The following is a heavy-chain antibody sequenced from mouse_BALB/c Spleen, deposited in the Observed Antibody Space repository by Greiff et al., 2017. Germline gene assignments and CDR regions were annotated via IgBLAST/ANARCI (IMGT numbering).Heavy chain of an antibody. V-gene: IGHV1-5*01. CDR2: IYPGNSDT. Sequence: VQLQQPGAELVRPGASVKLSCKASGYTFTSYWLHWVKQRPGQGLEWIGAIYPGNSDTSYNQKFKGKAKLTAVTSTSTAYMELSSLTNEDSAVYYCTRGGGNYDAMDYWGQGTSVTVSS. D-gene: IGHD1-1*02. CDR3: TRGGGNYDAMDY. J-gene: IGHJ4*01. CDR1: GYTFTSYW.